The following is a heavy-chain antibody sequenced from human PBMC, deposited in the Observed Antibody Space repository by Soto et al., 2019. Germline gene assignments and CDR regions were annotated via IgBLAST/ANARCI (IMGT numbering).Heavy chain of an antibody. D-gene: IGHD3-10*01. CDR1: GYTFTSYD. V-gene: IGHV1-8*01. Sequence: ASVKVSCKASGYTFTSYDINWVRQATGQGLEWMGWMNPNSGNTGYAQKFQGRVTMTRNTSISTAYMELSSLRSEDTAVYYCARKVRGVITYYYYYYMDVWGKGTTVTVS. CDR2: MNPNSGNT. CDR3: ARKVRGVITYYYYYYMDV. J-gene: IGHJ6*03.